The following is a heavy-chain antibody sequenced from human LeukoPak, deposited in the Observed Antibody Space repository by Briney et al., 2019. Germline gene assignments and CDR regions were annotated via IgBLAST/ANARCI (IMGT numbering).Heavy chain of an antibody. V-gene: IGHV1-2*02. D-gene: IGHD4-23*01. CDR2: INPNSGGT. CDR1: RYTFTGYY. Sequence: ASVKVSCKASRYTFTGYYMHWVRQAPGQGLEWMGWINPNSGGTNYAQKFQGRVTMTRDTSISTAYMELSRLRSDDTAVYYCSKDGYGGRSHFDNWGQGSVVTVSS. CDR3: SKDGYGGRSHFDN. J-gene: IGHJ4*02.